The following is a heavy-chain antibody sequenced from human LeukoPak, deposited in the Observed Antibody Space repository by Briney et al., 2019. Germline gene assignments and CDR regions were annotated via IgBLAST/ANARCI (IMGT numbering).Heavy chain of an antibody. CDR2: FDPEDGET. D-gene: IGHD3-22*01. V-gene: IGHV1-24*01. CDR1: GYTLTELS. Sequence: ASVKVSCKVSGYTLTELSMHWVRQAPGKGLEWMGGFDPEDGETIYAQKFQGRVTMTEDTSTDTAYMELSSLRSEDTAVYYCATDYYDSSGYSGDFDYWGQGTLVTVPS. CDR3: ATDYYDSSGYSGDFDY. J-gene: IGHJ4*02.